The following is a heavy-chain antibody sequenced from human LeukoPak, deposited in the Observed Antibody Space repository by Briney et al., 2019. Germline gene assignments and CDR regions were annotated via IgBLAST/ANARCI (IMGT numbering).Heavy chain of an antibody. V-gene: IGHV3-23*01. J-gene: IGHJ3*02. CDR3: VKKGAKQELEGAAAFDI. CDR2: ISDSGGST. D-gene: IGHD1-26*01. CDR1: GFTFSSYA. Sequence: GGSLRLSCAASGFTFSSYAMSWVRQAPGKGLEWVSAISDSGGSTLYADSVKGRFTISRDNSKNTLYLQMTSLRAEDTAVYYCVKKGAKQELEGAAAFDIWGQGTAVSVSS.